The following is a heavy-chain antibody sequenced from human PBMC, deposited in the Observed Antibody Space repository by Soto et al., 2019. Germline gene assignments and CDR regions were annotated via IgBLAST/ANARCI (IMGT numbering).Heavy chain of an antibody. J-gene: IGHJ6*02. D-gene: IGHD1-26*01. CDR2: ISGSGGST. CDR3: AKFGGGGSYYRGYYGMDV. CDR1: GFTFSSYA. Sequence: GGSLRLSCAASGFTFSSYAMSWVRQAPGKGLEWVSAISGSGGSTYYADSVKGRFTISRDNSKNTLYLQMNSLRAEDTAVYYCAKFGGGGSYYRGYYGMDVWGQGTTVTVSS. V-gene: IGHV3-23*01.